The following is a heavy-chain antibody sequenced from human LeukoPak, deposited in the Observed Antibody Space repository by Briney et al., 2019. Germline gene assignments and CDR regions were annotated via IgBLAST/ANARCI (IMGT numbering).Heavy chain of an antibody. CDR1: GYTFTSYA. J-gene: IGHJ4*02. D-gene: IGHD2-2*01. Sequence: GASVNLSSVTSGYTFTSYAIIWVRQAPGQGLEWMGWISVYNGDTNYAQKLQGRVTMTTDTSTSTAYMELRSLRSDDTAVYYCARPLDQLLCHGRGHWGKGTLVTVSS. CDR3: ARPLDQLLCHGRGH. CDR2: ISVYNGDT. V-gene: IGHV1-18*01.